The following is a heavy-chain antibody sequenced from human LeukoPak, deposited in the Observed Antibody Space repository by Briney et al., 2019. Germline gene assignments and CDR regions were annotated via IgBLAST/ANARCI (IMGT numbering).Heavy chain of an antibody. D-gene: IGHD3-10*01. V-gene: IGHV7-4-1*02. CDR2: INTNTGNP. J-gene: IGHJ4*02. CDR3: ARDGLLWFGKTTEFDY. Sequence: GASVKVSCKSSVYTFTSYAMNWVRQAPGQGLEWMGWINTNTGNPTYAQGFTGRFVFFLDTSVSTAYLQISSLKAEDTAVYYCARDGLLWFGKTTEFDYWGQETLVTVSS. CDR1: VYTFTSYA.